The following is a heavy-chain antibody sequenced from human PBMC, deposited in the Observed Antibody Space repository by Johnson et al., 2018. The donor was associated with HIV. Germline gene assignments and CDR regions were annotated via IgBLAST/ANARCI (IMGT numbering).Heavy chain of an antibody. CDR3: AREGGADCGGDCFSDAFEL. D-gene: IGHD2-21*02. CDR2: ISYDGTKK. J-gene: IGHJ3*01. V-gene: IGHV3-30*03. Sequence: QMQLVESGGGVVQPGRSLRLSCAASGFTFSSYAMHWVRQAPGKGLEWVAVISYDGTKKDYGGSVKGRFTISRDNSKNTLYLQRDSRRAEDTDLYYCAREGGADCGGDCFSDAFELWGQGTMVTVSS. CDR1: GFTFSSYA.